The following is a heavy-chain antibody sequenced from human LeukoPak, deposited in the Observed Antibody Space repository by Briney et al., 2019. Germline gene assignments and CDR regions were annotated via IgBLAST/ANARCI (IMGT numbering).Heavy chain of an antibody. J-gene: IGHJ6*03. D-gene: IGHD2-15*01. Sequence: SGGSLRPSCAASGFTFSDYNMRRIRQAPGKGLEWVSSISRSGSTKYYADSVEGRFTISRDNAKNSLFLQMNSLRAEDTAVYYCARVLRYCSGGNCYSGGLGYMDVWGKGTTVTISS. V-gene: IGHV3-11*01. CDR1: GFTFSDYN. CDR2: ISRSGSTK. CDR3: ARVLRYCSGGNCYSGGLGYMDV.